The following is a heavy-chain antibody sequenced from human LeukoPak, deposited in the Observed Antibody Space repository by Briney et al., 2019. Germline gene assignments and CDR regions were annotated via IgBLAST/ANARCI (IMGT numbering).Heavy chain of an antibody. CDR1: GFTFSSYA. V-gene: IGHV4-34*01. D-gene: IGHD3-10*01. J-gene: IGHJ4*02. Sequence: GSLRLSCAASGFTFSSYAMSWVRQPPGKGLEWIGEINHSGSTNYNPSLKSRVTISVDTSKNQFSLKLSSVTAADTAVYYCARGRRGYYGSGSYYGYWGQGTLVTVSS. CDR2: INHSGST. CDR3: ARGRRGYYGSGSYYGY.